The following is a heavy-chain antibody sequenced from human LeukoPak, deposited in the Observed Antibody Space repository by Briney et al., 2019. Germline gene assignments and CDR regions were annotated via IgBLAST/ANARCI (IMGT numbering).Heavy chain of an antibody. J-gene: IGHJ4*02. Sequence: GGSLRLSCAASGFTFSDYYMSWIRQAPGKGLEWVSYISSSGSTIYYADSVKGRFTISRDNAKNSLYLQMNSLRAEDTAVYYRANEPRFGEFPDYWGQGTLVTVSS. CDR1: GFTFSDYY. CDR3: ANEPRFGEFPDY. D-gene: IGHD3-10*01. CDR2: ISSSGSTI. V-gene: IGHV3-11*01.